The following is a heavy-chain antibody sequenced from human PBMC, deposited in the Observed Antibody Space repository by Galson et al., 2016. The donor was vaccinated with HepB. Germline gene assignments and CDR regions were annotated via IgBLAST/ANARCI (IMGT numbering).Heavy chain of an antibody. D-gene: IGHD3-9*01. J-gene: IGHJ6*02. CDR1: GGSFSGYY. CDR2: INHRGGN. Sequence: SETLSLTCAAYGGSFSGYYWSWIRQPPGKGLEWNGEINHRGGNYYNPSLKSRVTISVDTSKNQFSLKLSSVTAADTAVYYCAFKYYDILTGYATDHYYYYGMDVWGQGNTVTVSS. CDR3: AFKYYDILTGYATDHYYYYGMDV. V-gene: IGHV4-34*01.